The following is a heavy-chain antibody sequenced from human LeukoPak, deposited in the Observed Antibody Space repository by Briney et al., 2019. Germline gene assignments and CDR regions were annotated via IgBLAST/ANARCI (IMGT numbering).Heavy chain of an antibody. CDR1: GFTFSTYG. J-gene: IGHJ4*02. D-gene: IGHD6-13*01. CDR2: ISPDGGTT. Sequence: GGSLRLSCAASGFTFSTYGMHWVRQAPGKGLEYVSGISPDGGTTYYAKSVKGRFTISRDNSKNMVYLQMGSLRADDMAVYYCARGAQLTDYWGQGTLVTVSS. CDR3: ARGAQLTDY. V-gene: IGHV3-64*01.